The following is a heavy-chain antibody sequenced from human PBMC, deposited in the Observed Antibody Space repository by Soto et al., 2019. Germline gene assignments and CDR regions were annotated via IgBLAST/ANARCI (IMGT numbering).Heavy chain of an antibody. D-gene: IGHD2-15*01. CDR2: ISSNGGST. CDR3: ARRYCSGGSCYRNYYYYYYMDV. CDR1: GFTFSSYA. J-gene: IGHJ6*03. V-gene: IGHV3-64*01. Sequence: EVQLVESGGGLVQPGGSRRLSCAASGFTFSSYAMHWVRQAPGKGLEYVSAISSNGGSTYYANPVKGRCTISRDNSKNTLYLQMGSLRAEDMAVYYCARRYCSGGSCYRNYYYYYYMDVWGKGTTVTVSS.